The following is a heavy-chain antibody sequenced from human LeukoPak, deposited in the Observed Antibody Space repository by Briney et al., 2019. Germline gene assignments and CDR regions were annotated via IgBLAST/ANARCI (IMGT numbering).Heavy chain of an antibody. J-gene: IGHJ6*02. V-gene: IGHV1-69*13. D-gene: IGHD4-17*01. Sequence: ASVKVSCKASGYTFTSYGISWVRQAPGQGLEWMGGIIPIFGTANYAQKFQGRVTITADESTSTAYMELSSLRSEDTAVYYCASPLHDYGDYVRFSDGYYYGMDVWGQGTTVTVSS. CDR1: GYTFTSYG. CDR2: IIPIFGTA. CDR3: ASPLHDYGDYVRFSDGYYYGMDV.